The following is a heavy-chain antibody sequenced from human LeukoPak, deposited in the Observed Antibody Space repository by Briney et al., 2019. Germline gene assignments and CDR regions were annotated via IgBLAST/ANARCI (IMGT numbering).Heavy chain of an antibody. J-gene: IGHJ6*04. V-gene: IGHV3-48*04. CDR2: ISASGTLT. CDR1: GFTFSIYS. CDR3: ARDGTPIYSNGWVYMDV. D-gene: IGHD6-25*01. Sequence: PGGSLRLSCAASGFTFSIYSMNWVRQAPGKGLEWISYISASGTLTHYADSVEGRFTISRDNAKNSLYLQMSNLRGEDTALYYCARDGTPIYSNGWVYMDVWGKGTTVTISS.